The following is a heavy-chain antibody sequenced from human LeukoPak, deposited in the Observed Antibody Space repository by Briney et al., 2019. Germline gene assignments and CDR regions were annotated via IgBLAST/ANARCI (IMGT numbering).Heavy chain of an antibody. CDR3: ARYCGGDCYSPYYGMDV. CDR2: IFYSGSN. D-gene: IGHD2-21*02. CDR1: GGSISSGSYY. V-gene: IGHV4-39*01. Sequence: SETLSLTCTVSGGSISSGSYYWGWFRQPPGKGLEWIGSIFYSGSNYYNPSLKSRVTLAVDTSKNQISLKLSSVTAADTAVYYCARYCGGDCYSPYYGMDVWGQGTTVTVSS. J-gene: IGHJ6*02.